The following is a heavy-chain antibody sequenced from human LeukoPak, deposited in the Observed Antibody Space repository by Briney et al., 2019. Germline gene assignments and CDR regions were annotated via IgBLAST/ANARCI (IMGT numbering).Heavy chain of an antibody. J-gene: IGHJ4*02. CDR2: IYPGDSDT. D-gene: IGHD4-23*01. Sequence: KSGESLKISCKGSGYSFTNYWIGWVRQMPGKGLEWMAFIYPGDSDTRYSPAFQGQVTVSADKSISIAYLQWSSLKASDTAMYYCARTSGDYGGNALYFDYWGQGPLVTVSS. CDR1: GYSFTNYW. V-gene: IGHV5-51*01. CDR3: ARTSGDYGGNALYFDY.